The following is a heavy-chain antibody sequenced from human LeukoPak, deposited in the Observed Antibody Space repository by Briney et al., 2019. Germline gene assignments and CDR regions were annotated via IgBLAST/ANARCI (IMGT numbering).Heavy chain of an antibody. D-gene: IGHD3-22*01. V-gene: IGHV3-30*03. CDR1: GLTFSSYG. CDR3: ARGEYYSDTSSYFDY. CDR2: ISYDGSNK. Sequence: GGSLRLSCAASGLTFSSYGMNWVRQAPGKGLERVAVISYDGSNKYYADSVKGRFSISRDNSKNTLFMQMSSLRAEDTAVYYCARGEYYSDTSSYFDYWGQGTLVTVSS. J-gene: IGHJ4*02.